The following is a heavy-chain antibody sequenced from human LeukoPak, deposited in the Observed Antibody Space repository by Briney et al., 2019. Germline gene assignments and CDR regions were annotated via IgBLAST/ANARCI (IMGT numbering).Heavy chain of an antibody. CDR1: GGSISSSSYY. CDR3: ARVPPNIVVVPAANAFDI. D-gene: IGHD2-2*01. Sequence: PSETLSLTCTVSGGSISSSSYYWGWIRQPPGKGLEWIGSIYYSGSTYYNPSLKSRVNISVDTSKNQFSLKLSSVTAADTAVYYCARVPPNIVVVPAANAFDIWGQGTMVTVSS. CDR2: IYYSGST. J-gene: IGHJ3*02. V-gene: IGHV4-39*01.